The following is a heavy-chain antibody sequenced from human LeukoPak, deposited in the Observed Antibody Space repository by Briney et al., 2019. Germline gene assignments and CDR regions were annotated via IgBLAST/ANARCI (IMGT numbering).Heavy chain of an antibody. CDR2: ISGSGGST. J-gene: IGHJ6*03. CDR3: AKDLALRHYYMDV. Sequence: GGSLRLSCAASGFTFSSYGMSWVRQAPGKGLEWVSAISGSGGSTYYADSVKGRFTISRDNSKNTLYLQMNSLRAEDTAVYYCAKDLALRHYYMDVWGKGTAVTVSS. CDR1: GFTFSSYG. V-gene: IGHV3-23*01.